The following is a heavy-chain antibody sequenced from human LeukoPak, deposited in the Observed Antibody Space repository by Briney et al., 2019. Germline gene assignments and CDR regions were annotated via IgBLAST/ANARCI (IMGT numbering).Heavy chain of an antibody. V-gene: IGHV4-34*01. J-gene: IGHJ4*02. Sequence: PSETLSLTCAVYGGSFSGYYWSWIRQPPGKGLEWIGEINHSGSTNYNPSLKSRVTISVDTSKNQFSLKLSSVTAADTAVYYCARREGDTSMVPGFDYWGQGTLVTVSS. CDR2: INHSGST. CDR1: GGSFSGYY. D-gene: IGHD5-18*01. CDR3: ARREGDTSMVPGFDY.